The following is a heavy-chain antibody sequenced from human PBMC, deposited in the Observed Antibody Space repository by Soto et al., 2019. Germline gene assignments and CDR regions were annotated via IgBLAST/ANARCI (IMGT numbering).Heavy chain of an antibody. Sequence: QVQLVQSGAEEKKPGASVKVSCKASGYTFTSYAMHWVRQAPGQRLEWMGWINAGNGNTKYSQKLQGRVTMTTDTSTSTAYMELRSLRSDDTAVYYCARGREGDGYWGQGTLVTVSS. D-gene: IGHD3-16*01. J-gene: IGHJ4*02. CDR3: ARGREGDGY. CDR1: GYTFTSYA. CDR2: INAGNGNT. V-gene: IGHV1-3*05.